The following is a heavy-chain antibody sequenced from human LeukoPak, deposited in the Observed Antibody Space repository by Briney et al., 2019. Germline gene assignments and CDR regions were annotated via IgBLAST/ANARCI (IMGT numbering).Heavy chain of an antibody. V-gene: IGHV3-49*04. CDR1: GFRFADYA. Sequence: GGSLRLSCTASGFRFADYAMSWVRQAPGKGLEWVGFIRSKAYDGTAEYAASVQGRFTISRDDSKSIACLQMNSLKTEDTAVYYCTITCSYDYWGQGTLVTVSS. CDR3: TITCSYDY. CDR2: IRSKAYDGTA. D-gene: IGHD2-15*01. J-gene: IGHJ4*02.